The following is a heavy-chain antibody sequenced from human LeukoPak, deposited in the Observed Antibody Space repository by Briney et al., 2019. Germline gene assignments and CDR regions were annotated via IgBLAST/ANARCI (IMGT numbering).Heavy chain of an antibody. Sequence: PGGSLRLSCAASGFTFSSYWMHWVRQAPGKGLVWVSRIRTDGSDITYADSVKGRFTISRDNAKNTLYLQMNSLRAEDTAVYYCVRDYCSSTSCYIDYWGQGTLVTVSS. V-gene: IGHV3-74*01. D-gene: IGHD2-2*01. CDR3: VRDYCSSTSCYIDY. CDR1: GFTFSSYW. J-gene: IGHJ4*02. CDR2: IRTDGSDI.